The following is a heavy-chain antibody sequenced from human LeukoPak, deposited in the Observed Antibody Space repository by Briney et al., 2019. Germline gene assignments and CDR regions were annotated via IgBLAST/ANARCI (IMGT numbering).Heavy chain of an antibody. Sequence: GASVKVSCKASGGTFSSYTFTWVRQAPGQGLEWMGKIIPIFGTANYAQKFQVRVTITTDESTSTVYMELTSLRSEDTAVYYCAGGDVYSNPFDYWGQGTLVTVSS. D-gene: IGHD4-11*01. J-gene: IGHJ4*02. CDR2: IIPIFGTA. CDR3: AGGDVYSNPFDY. V-gene: IGHV1-69*05. CDR1: GGTFSSYT.